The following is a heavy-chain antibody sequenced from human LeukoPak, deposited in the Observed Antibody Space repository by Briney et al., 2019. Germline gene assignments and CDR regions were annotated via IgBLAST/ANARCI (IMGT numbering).Heavy chain of an antibody. D-gene: IGHD3-3*01. CDR2: ISSDATNK. V-gene: IGHV3-30*04. CDR3: ARDLRHRLLYCLDY. CDR1: GFNFRSYA. Sequence: GGSLRLSCVASGFNFRSYAMHWVRQAPGQGLEWLGVISSDATNKYYADSVKGRFTISRDNSKNTVYLQMNGLGAEDTAVYYCARDLRHRLLYCLDYWGQGTLVTVSS. J-gene: IGHJ4*02.